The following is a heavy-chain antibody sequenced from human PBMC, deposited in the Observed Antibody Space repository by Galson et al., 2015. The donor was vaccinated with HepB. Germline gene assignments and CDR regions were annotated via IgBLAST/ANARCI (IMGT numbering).Heavy chain of an antibody. CDR3: ARDLVGSTDEFDY. CDR1: GYTFTGFF. J-gene: IGHJ4*02. D-gene: IGHD1-26*01. CDR2: INGGNGFT. V-gene: IGHV1-3*01. Sequence: SVKVSCKASGYTFTGFFLHWVRQAPGQSFEWMGWINGGNGFTKYSQKFQGRVTVTRDTSATTVYMELTSLRSEDTAVYYCARDLVGSTDEFDYWGQGTLVTVSS.